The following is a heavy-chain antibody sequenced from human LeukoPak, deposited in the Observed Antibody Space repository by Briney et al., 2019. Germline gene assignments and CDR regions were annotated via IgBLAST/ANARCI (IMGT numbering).Heavy chain of an antibody. Sequence: SETLSLTCAVYGGSFSGYYWSWIRQPPGNGLEWIGEINHSGSTNYNPSLKSRVTISVDTSKNQFSLKLSSVTAADTAVYYCATNTGTTSNWFDPWGQGTLVTVSS. D-gene: IGHD1-1*01. J-gene: IGHJ5*02. CDR2: INHSGST. V-gene: IGHV4-34*01. CDR1: GGSFSGYY. CDR3: ATNTGTTSNWFDP.